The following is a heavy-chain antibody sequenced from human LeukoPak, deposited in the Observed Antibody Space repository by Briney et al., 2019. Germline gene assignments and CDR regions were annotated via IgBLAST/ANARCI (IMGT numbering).Heavy chain of an antibody. Sequence: ASVKVSCKASGYTFTSYDINWVRQATGQGLEWMGWMNPNSGNTGYAQKFQGRVIITRNTSISTAYMELSSLRAEDTAVYYCAKDQDFWSGYQRNWFDPWGQGTLVTVSS. CDR3: AKDQDFWSGYQRNWFDP. J-gene: IGHJ5*02. CDR1: GYTFTSYD. CDR2: MNPNSGNT. D-gene: IGHD3-3*01. V-gene: IGHV1-8*03.